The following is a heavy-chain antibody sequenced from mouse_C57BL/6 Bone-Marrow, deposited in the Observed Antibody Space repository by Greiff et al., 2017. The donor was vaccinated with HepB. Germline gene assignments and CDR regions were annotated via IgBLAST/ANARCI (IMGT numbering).Heavy chain of an antibody. CDR2: INPYNGGT. CDR1: GYTFTDYY. CDR3: ARTCLQNTTVSYAMDY. J-gene: IGHJ4*01. V-gene: IGHV1-19*01. Sequence: VQLQQSGPVLVKPGASVKMSCKASGYTFTDYYMNWVKQSHGKSLEWIGVINPYNGGTSYNQKFKGKATLTVDKSSSTAYMELNSLTSEDSAVYCCARTCLQNTTVSYAMDYWGQGTSVTVSS. D-gene: IGHD1-1*01.